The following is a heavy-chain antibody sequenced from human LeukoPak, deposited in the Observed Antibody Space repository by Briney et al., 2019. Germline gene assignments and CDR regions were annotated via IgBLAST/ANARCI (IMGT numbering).Heavy chain of an antibody. Sequence: PSETLSLTCTVSGGSISSGGYYWSWIRQHPGKGLEWIGYIYYSGRTYYNPSLKSRVTISVDTSKNQFSLKLSSVTAADTAVYYCARVVYCSSTSCYTRRPSNWFDPWGQGTLVTVSS. CDR3: ARVVYCSSTSCYTRRPSNWFDP. CDR1: GGSISSGGYY. V-gene: IGHV4-31*03. J-gene: IGHJ5*02. CDR2: IYYSGRT. D-gene: IGHD2-2*02.